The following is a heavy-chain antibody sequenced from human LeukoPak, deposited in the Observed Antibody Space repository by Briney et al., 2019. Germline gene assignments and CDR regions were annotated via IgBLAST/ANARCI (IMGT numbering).Heavy chain of an antibody. J-gene: IGHJ3*02. D-gene: IGHD3-3*01. Sequence: QSGGSLRLSCAASGFTLRSYTMNWVRQAPGKGLEWVSAISGSGGSTYYADSVKGRFTISRDNSKNTLYLQMNSLRAEDTAVYYCAKPKTVFPFLEWFPQAFDIWGQGTMVTVSS. CDR1: GFTLRSYT. CDR2: ISGSGGST. CDR3: AKPKTVFPFLEWFPQAFDI. V-gene: IGHV3-23*01.